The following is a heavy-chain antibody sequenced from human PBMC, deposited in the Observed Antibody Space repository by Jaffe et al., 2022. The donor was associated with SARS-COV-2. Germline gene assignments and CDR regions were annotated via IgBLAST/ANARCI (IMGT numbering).Heavy chain of an antibody. CDR2: IYTSGST. D-gene: IGHD3-16*01. CDR1: GGSISSGSYY. V-gene: IGHV4-61*02. Sequence: QVQLQESGPGLVKPSQTLSLTCTVSGGSISSGSYYWSWIRQPAGKGLEWIGRIYTSGSTNYNPSLKSRVTISVDTSKNQFSLKLSSVTAADTAVYYCARDPLGPSLYGMDVWGQGTTVTVSS. CDR3: ARDPLGPSLYGMDV. J-gene: IGHJ6*02.